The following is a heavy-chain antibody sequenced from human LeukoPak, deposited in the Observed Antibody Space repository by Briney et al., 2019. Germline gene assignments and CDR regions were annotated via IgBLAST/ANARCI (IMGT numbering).Heavy chain of an antibody. J-gene: IGHJ4*02. CDR3: AKDLERYGNPGVWFGVPFDY. V-gene: IGHV3-23*01. D-gene: IGHD3-10*01. CDR2: ISGSGGST. CDR1: GFTFSSYA. Sequence: PGGSLRLSCVASGFTFSSYAMSWVRQAPGKGLEWVSAISGSGGSTYYADSVKGRFTISRDNSKNTLYLQMNSLRAEDTAVYYCAKDLERYGNPGVWFGVPFDYWGQGTLVTVSS.